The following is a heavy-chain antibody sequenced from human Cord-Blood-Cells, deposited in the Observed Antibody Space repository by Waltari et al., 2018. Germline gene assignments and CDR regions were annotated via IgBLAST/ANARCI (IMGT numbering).Heavy chain of an antibody. J-gene: IGHJ2*01. CDR1: GYTFTGYY. Sequence: QVQLVQSGAEVKKPGASVKVSCKASGYTFTGYYTHWVRQAPGQGLGWMGWINPNSGGTNNAQKFQGRVTMTRDTSISTAYMELSRLRSDDTAVYYCARDQGDWYFDLWGRGTLVTVSS. D-gene: IGHD3-16*01. CDR2: INPNSGGT. CDR3: ARDQGDWYFDL. V-gene: IGHV1-2*02.